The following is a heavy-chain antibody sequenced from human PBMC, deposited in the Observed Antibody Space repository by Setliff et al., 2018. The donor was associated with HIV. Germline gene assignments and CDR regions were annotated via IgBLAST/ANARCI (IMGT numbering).Heavy chain of an antibody. CDR3: VTGYNSVWYSVF. J-gene: IGHJ4*02. CDR2: FYTSGST. D-gene: IGHD6-13*01. V-gene: IGHV4-4*07. Sequence: SETLSLTCTVSGGSINTYYWSWIRQPAGKGLEWIGRFYTSGSTNYNPSLKSRVTISVDMSKNQFSLKLSSVTAADTAVYYCVTGYNSVWYSVFWGQGILVTVSS. CDR1: GGSINTYY.